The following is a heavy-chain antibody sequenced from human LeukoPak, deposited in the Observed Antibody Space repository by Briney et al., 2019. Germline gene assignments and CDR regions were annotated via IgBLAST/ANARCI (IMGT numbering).Heavy chain of an antibody. CDR2: IYYSGST. Sequence: SETLSLTCTVSGGSISSSSYYWGWIRQPPGKGLEWIGSIYYSGSTYYNPSLKSRVTISVDTSKNQFSLKLSSVTAADTAVYYCARDRNNWNYYFDYWGQGTLVTVSS. V-gene: IGHV4-39*07. CDR3: ARDRNNWNYYFDY. D-gene: IGHD1-7*01. J-gene: IGHJ4*02. CDR1: GGSISSSSYY.